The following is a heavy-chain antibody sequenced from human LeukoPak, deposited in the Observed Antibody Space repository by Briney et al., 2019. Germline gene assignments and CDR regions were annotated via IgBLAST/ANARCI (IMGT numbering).Heavy chain of an antibody. D-gene: IGHD6-19*01. Sequence: GGSLRLSCAASGFTFSSYGMHWVRQAPGKGLEWVAVISYDGSNKYYADSVKGRFTISRDNSKYTLYLQMNSLRADDTAVYYCANPGYSSGWGYFDYWGQGTLVTVSS. V-gene: IGHV3-30*18. J-gene: IGHJ4*02. CDR1: GFTFSSYG. CDR3: ANPGYSSGWGYFDY. CDR2: ISYDGSNK.